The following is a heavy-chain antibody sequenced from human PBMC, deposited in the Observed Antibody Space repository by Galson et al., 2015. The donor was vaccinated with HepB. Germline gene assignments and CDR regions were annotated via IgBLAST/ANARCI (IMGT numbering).Heavy chain of an antibody. Sequence: SLRLSCAASGFTVSSNYMSWVRQAPGKGLEWVSVIYSGGSTYYADSVKGRFTISRHNSKNMLYLQMNSLRAEDTAVYYCARVSSFWSGSGSYAFDIWGQGTMVTVSS. J-gene: IGHJ3*02. V-gene: IGHV3-53*04. CDR1: GFTVSSNY. CDR2: IYSGGST. D-gene: IGHD3-10*01. CDR3: ARVSSFWSGSGSYAFDI.